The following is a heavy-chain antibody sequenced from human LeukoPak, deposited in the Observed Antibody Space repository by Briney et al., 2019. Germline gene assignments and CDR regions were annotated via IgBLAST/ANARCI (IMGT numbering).Heavy chain of an antibody. CDR1: GITFSTHA. V-gene: IGHV3-23*01. CDR2: ISGSGGST. CDR3: ARNGDERYFDWLPNYYYYYYMDV. D-gene: IGHD3-9*01. J-gene: IGHJ6*03. Sequence: PGGSLRLSCAASGITFSTHAMTWVRQAPGKGLEWVSGISGSGGSTNYADSVKGRFTISRDNSKNTLYLQMNSLRAEDTAVYYCARNGDERYFDWLPNYYYYYYMDVWGKGTTVTISS.